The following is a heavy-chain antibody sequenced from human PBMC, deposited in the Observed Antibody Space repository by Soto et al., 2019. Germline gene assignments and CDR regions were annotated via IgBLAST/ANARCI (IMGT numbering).Heavy chain of an antibody. Sequence: WGSLRLPCAASGLTFSSYGTHRVRQAPGKGLEWVAVISYDGSNKYYADSVKGRFTISRDNSKNTLYLQTNSLRAEDTAVYYCAKLGGSSHYYYYGMDVWGQGTTVTVSS. CDR3: AKLGGSSHYYYYGMDV. D-gene: IGHD6-6*01. V-gene: IGHV3-30*18. CDR1: GLTFSSYG. CDR2: ISYDGSNK. J-gene: IGHJ6*02.